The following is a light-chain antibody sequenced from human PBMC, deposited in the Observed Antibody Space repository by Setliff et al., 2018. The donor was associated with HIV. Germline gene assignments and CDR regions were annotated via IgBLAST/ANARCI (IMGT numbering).Light chain of an antibody. Sequence: QSALAQPASVSGSPGQSVSISCTGSGRDLGGFNLVSWYRQYPGKAPQLIIYEVTNRPSGVSSRFSGSKSGNTASLTISGLQAEDEADYYCGSCTTSSPCAFGTGTKVTVL. CDR3: GSCTTSSPCA. CDR2: EVT. CDR1: GRDLGGFNL. J-gene: IGLJ1*01. V-gene: IGLV2-14*01.